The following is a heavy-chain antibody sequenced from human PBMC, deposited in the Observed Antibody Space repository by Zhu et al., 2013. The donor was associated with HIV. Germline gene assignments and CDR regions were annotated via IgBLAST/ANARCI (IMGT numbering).Heavy chain of an antibody. V-gene: IGHV1-69*01. D-gene: IGHD6-19*01. CDR2: IIPIFGTA. CDR1: GGTFSSYA. Sequence: QVQLVQSGAEVKKPGSSVKVSCKASGGTFSSYAISWVRQAPGQGLEWMGGIIPIFGTANYAQKFQGRVTITADESTSTAYMELSSLRSEDTAVYYCARDKPVAGTPRAPPYYYYGMDVWGQGTTVTVSS. CDR3: ARDKPVAGTPRAPPYYYYGMDV. J-gene: IGHJ6*02.